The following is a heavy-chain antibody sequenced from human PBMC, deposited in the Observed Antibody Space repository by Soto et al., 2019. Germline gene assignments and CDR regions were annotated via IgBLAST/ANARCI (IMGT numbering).Heavy chain of an antibody. D-gene: IGHD3-10*01. J-gene: IGHJ4*02. V-gene: IGHV5-51*01. CDR3: ARQYYHGEY. CDR1: GYSFANYW. Sequence: GESLKISCKGSGYSFANYWIVWVRQKPGKGLEWMGIIYPGDSDTRYSPSFQGQVTISVDKSISTAYLQWNSLKASDTAMYYCARQYYHGEYWGQGRRVTVSS. CDR2: IYPGDSDT.